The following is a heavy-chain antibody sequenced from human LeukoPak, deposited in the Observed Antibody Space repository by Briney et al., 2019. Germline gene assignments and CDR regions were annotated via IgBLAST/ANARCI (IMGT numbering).Heavy chain of an antibody. CDR1: GFTFSSCW. J-gene: IGHJ4*02. Sequence: PGGSLRLSCAASGFTFSSCWMSWVRQAPGKGLEWVANIKQDGSENYYVDSVKGRFTISRDNAKNTLYLQMNSLRAEDTAVYYCATQASVGYWGQGTMVTVSS. CDR2: IKQDGSEN. V-gene: IGHV3-7*02. D-gene: IGHD1-26*01. CDR3: ATQASVGY.